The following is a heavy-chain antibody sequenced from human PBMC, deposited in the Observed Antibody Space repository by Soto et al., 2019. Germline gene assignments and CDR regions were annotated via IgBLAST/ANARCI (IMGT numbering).Heavy chain of an antibody. CDR3: ARDLFGRFQRSGGACYYF. D-gene: IGHD2-15*01. J-gene: IGHJ4*02. Sequence: PAWCLRLSCTASESSFITCSMNLIRQAPGKGLEWISYISSDSKTIDYSDSVKGRFTISRDNARNSLYLHMKSLRAEDTAVYYCARDLFGRFQRSGGACYYFWGQGTRVTVSS. CDR1: ESSFITCS. V-gene: IGHV3-48*01. CDR2: ISSDSKTI.